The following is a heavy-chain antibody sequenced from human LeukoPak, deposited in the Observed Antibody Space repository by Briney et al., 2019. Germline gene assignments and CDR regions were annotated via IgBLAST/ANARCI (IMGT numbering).Heavy chain of an antibody. J-gene: IGHJ3*02. V-gene: IGHV3-15*01. CDR3: TTTGPNWAIAFDI. D-gene: IGHD3-16*01. CDR1: GFTFSNAW. Sequence: PGGSLRLSCAASGFTFSNAWMSWVRQAPGKGLEWVGRIKSKTDGGTTDYAAPVKGRFTISRDDSKNTLYLQMSSLKTEDTAVYYCTTTGPNWAIAFDIWGQGTMVTVSS. CDR2: IKSKTDGGTT.